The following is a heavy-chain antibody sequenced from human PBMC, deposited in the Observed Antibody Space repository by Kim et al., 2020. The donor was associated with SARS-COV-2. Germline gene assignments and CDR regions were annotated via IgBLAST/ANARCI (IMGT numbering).Heavy chain of an antibody. CDR1: GFTFSSYA. Sequence: GGSLRLSCAASGFTFSSYAMSWVRQAPGKGLEWVSAISGSGGSTYYADSVKGRFTISRDNSKNTLYLQMNSLRAEDTAVYYCAKGRRGSGFRSDYYYYYYMDVWGKGTTVTVSS. V-gene: IGHV3-23*01. CDR2: ISGSGGST. D-gene: IGHD3-10*01. J-gene: IGHJ6*03. CDR3: AKGRRGSGFRSDYYYYYYMDV.